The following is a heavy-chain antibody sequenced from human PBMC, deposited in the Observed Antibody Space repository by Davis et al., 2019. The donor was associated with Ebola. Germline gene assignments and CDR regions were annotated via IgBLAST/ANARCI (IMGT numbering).Heavy chain of an antibody. D-gene: IGHD3-16*01. CDR2: IYYSGTT. CDR3: AREAGGGALDI. CDR1: GGSISSGGYY. J-gene: IGHJ3*02. Sequence: SETLSLTCSVAGGSISSGGYYWNWIRQHPGEGLEWIGIIYYSGTTHYNPSLKSRVIISRDTSKNQFSLKLSSVTAADTAVYYCAREAGGGALDIWGQGTMITVSS. V-gene: IGHV4-31*03.